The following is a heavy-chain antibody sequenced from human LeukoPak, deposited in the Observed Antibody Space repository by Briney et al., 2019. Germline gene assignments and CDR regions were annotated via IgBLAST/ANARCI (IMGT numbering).Heavy chain of an antibody. J-gene: IGHJ4*02. V-gene: IGHV7-4-1*02. CDR1: GYTFTSYA. Sequence: ASVKVSCKASGYTFTSYAMNWVRQAPGQGLEWMGWINTNTGNPTYAQGFTGRFVFSLDTSVSTAYLQISSLKAEDTAVYYCARAYYDSSGYYHTTYYFDYWGQGTLVTVSS. CDR2: INTNTGNP. D-gene: IGHD3-22*01. CDR3: ARAYYDSSGYYHTTYYFDY.